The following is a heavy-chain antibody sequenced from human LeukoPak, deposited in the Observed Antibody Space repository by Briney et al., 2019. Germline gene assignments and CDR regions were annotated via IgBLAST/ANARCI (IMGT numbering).Heavy chain of an antibody. Sequence: PSETLSLTCTVSGGSISSSSYYWGWIRQPPGKGLEWVALISYDGSNKYSADSVKGRFTISRDNSKNTLYLQMNSLRAEDTAVYYCAKRRDCSSTSCAPYYFYGMDVWGQGTSVTVSS. D-gene: IGHD2-2*01. CDR2: ISYDGSNK. J-gene: IGHJ6*02. CDR1: GGSISSSS. V-gene: IGHV3-30*18. CDR3: AKRRDCSSTSCAPYYFYGMDV.